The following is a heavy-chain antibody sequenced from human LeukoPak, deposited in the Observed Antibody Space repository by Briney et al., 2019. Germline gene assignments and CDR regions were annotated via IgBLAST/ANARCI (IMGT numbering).Heavy chain of an antibody. CDR3: ATWRGYSTSWYERNWFDP. D-gene: IGHD6-13*01. Sequence: ASVKVSCKASGYTFTGYYMHWVRQAPGQGLEWMAWINPNTGGTNYARKFQGRVTMTTDTSISTAYMELSRLRSDDTAVYYCATWRGYSTSWYERNWFDPWGQGTLVTVSS. J-gene: IGHJ5*02. V-gene: IGHV1-2*02. CDR2: INPNTGGT. CDR1: GYTFTGYY.